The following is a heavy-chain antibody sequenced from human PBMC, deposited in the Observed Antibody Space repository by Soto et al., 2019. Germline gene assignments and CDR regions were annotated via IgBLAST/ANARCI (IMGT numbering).Heavy chain of an antibody. Sequence: QVQLVQSGAEVKKPGASVKVSCKASGYTFTSYGISWVRQAPGQGLEWMGWISAYNGNTNYAQKLQGRATMTTDTSTSTAYVELRSLRSDDTAGYYCARVRIGGYCSITSCYRALYDYYGMDVWGQGTTVTVAS. D-gene: IGHD2-2*01. J-gene: IGHJ6*02. CDR2: ISAYNGNT. CDR1: GYTFTSYG. V-gene: IGHV1-18*01. CDR3: ARVRIGGYCSITSCYRALYDYYGMDV.